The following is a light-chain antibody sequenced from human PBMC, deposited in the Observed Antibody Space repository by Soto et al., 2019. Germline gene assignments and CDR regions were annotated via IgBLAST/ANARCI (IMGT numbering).Light chain of an antibody. CDR1: SSNIGGNT. CDR2: SND. V-gene: IGLV1-44*01. J-gene: IGLJ3*02. Sequence: QSVLTQPHSASGTPGQTVTFSCSGRSSNIGGNTVNWYQQLPGTASKLPIYSNDQRPSSVPDRFSGSKSGTSASLAISGLQSEDEADYYCAAWHDSLNGWVFGGGTKLTVL. CDR3: AAWHDSLNGWV.